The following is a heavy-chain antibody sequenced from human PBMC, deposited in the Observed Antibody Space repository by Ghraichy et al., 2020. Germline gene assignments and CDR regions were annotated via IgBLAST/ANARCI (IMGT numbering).Heavy chain of an antibody. Sequence: SKTLSLTCTVSGYFISSGYSWGWIRQPPGKGLEWIGSIDHSGSNYYNPSLKSRVTISLDTSKNQFSLKLRSVTAADTAVYYCARSGAAGRYYYYYGMDVWGQGTTVTVSS. CDR2: IDHSGSN. CDR1: GYFISSGYS. J-gene: IGHJ6*02. V-gene: IGHV4-38-2*02. CDR3: ARSGAAGRYYYYYGMDV. D-gene: IGHD6-13*01.